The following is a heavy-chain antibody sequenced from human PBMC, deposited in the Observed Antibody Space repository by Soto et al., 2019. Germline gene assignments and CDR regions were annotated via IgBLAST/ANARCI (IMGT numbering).Heavy chain of an antibody. V-gene: IGHV4-59*01. D-gene: IGHD7-27*01. J-gene: IGHJ6*02. CDR3: ARGDWGSGQYYYYYGMDV. CDR1: GGSICSYY. Sequence: PSETLSLTCTVSGGSICSYYWSWIRQPPGKGLEWIGYIYYSGSTNYNPSLKSRVTISVDTSKNQFSLKLSSVTAADTAVYYCARGDWGSGQYYYYYGMDVWGQGTTVTVSS. CDR2: IYYSGST.